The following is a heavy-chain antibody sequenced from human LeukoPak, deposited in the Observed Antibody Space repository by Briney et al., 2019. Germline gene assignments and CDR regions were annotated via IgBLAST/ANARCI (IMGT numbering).Heavy chain of an antibody. J-gene: IGHJ6*03. D-gene: IGHD7-27*01. Sequence: PGGSLRLSCAASGFTFSDYYMSWIRQAPGKGLEWVSYISGSGSHIHYGDSMKGRFTISRDNPKNSLYLQMDSLRAEDTAVYYCASVGSTGDRFYYHYYMDVWGKGTTVTVSS. CDR1: GFTFSDYY. V-gene: IGHV3-11*04. CDR3: ASVGSTGDRFYYHYYMDV. CDR2: ISGSGSHI.